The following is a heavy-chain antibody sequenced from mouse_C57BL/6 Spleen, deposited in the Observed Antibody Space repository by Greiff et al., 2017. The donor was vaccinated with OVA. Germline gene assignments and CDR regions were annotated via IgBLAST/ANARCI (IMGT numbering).Heavy chain of an antibody. Sequence: VQLQESGAELAKPGASVKLSCKASGYTFTSYWMHWVKQRPGQGLEWIGYINPSSGYTKYNQKFKDKATLTADKSSSTAYMQLSSLTYKDSAVYYCARDYDGYYGWFAYWGQGTLVTVSA. CDR3: ARDYDGYYGWFAY. CDR1: GYTFTSYW. D-gene: IGHD2-3*01. CDR2: INPSSGYT. J-gene: IGHJ3*01. V-gene: IGHV1-7*01.